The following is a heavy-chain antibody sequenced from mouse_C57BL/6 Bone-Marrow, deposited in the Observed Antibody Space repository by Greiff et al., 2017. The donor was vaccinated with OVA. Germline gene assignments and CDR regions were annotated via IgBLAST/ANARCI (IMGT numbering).Heavy chain of an antibody. D-gene: IGHD2-1*01. V-gene: IGHV3-1*01. CDR3: ARGGNPFDY. CDR2: ISYSGST. Sequence: EVQLQQSGPGMVKPSQSLSLTCTVTGYSITSGYDWHWIRHFPGNKLEWMGYISYSGSTNYNPSLKSRISITHDTSKNHFFLKLNSVTTEDTATYYCARGGNPFDYWGQGTTLTVSS. CDR1: GYSITSGYD. J-gene: IGHJ2*01.